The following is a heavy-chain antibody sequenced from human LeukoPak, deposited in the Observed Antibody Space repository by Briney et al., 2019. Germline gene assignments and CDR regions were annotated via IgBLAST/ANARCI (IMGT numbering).Heavy chain of an antibody. Sequence: AAVKVSCKASGYTFTSYDINWVRQATGQGLEWMGWMNPNSGNTGYAQKFQGRVTMTRNTSISTAYMELSSLRSEDTAVYYCARAGDYCSGGSCYSNWFDPWGQGTLVTVSS. CDR1: GYTFTSYD. CDR3: ARAGDYCSGGSCYSNWFDP. D-gene: IGHD2-15*01. CDR2: MNPNSGNT. J-gene: IGHJ5*02. V-gene: IGHV1-8*02.